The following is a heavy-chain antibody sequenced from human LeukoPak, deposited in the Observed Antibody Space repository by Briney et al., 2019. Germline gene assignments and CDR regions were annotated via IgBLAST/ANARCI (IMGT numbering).Heavy chain of an antibody. D-gene: IGHD3-3*01. Sequence: SLRLSCAASGFTFDDYAMHWVRQAPGKGLEWVSGISWNSGSIGYADSVKGRFTISRDNAKNSLYLQMNSLRAEDTAVYYCAREGLYDFWSGHYFDYWGQGTLVTVSS. CDR1: GFTFDDYA. CDR3: AREGLYDFWSGHYFDY. CDR2: ISWNSGSI. J-gene: IGHJ4*02. V-gene: IGHV3-9*01.